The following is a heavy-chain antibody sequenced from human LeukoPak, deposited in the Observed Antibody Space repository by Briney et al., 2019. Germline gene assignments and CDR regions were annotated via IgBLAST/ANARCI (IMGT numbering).Heavy chain of an antibody. Sequence: GGSLRLSCAASGFTFSSYSMNWVRQAPGKGLEWVSSISSSSSYIYYADSVKGRFTISRDNAKNSLYLQMNSLRAEDTAVYYCARDSGSSWYEADGKGVDYWGQGTLVTVSS. J-gene: IGHJ4*02. D-gene: IGHD6-13*01. CDR3: ARDSGSSWYEADGKGVDY. CDR2: ISSSSSYI. V-gene: IGHV3-21*01. CDR1: GFTFSSYS.